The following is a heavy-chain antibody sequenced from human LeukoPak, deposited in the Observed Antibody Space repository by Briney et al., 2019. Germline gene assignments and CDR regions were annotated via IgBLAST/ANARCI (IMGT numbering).Heavy chain of an antibody. CDR1: GGSISSSSYY. D-gene: IGHD6-13*01. J-gene: IGHJ4*02. CDR3: ARGKGGWRQQLVRWGLDY. V-gene: IGHV4-39*07. CDR2: IYYSGST. Sequence: PSETLSLTCTVSGGSISSSSYYWGWIRQPPGKGLEWIGSIYYSGSTYYNPSLKSRVTISVDTSKNQFSLKLSSVTAADTAVYYCARGKGGWRQQLVRWGLDYWGQGTLVTVSS.